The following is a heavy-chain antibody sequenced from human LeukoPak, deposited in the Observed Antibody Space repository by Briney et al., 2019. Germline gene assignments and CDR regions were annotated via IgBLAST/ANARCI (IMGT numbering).Heavy chain of an antibody. CDR3: ARNWDYYYYGMDV. CDR2: IVVGSGNI. J-gene: IGHJ6*02. V-gene: IGHV1-58*01. Sequence: SVKVSCKASGFTFTSSAVQWVRQARGQRLEWIGWIVVGSGNINYAQKFQERVTITRDMSTSTAYMELSSLRSEDTAVYYCARNWDYYYYGMDVWGQGTTVTVSS. D-gene: IGHD3-16*01. CDR1: GFTFTSSA.